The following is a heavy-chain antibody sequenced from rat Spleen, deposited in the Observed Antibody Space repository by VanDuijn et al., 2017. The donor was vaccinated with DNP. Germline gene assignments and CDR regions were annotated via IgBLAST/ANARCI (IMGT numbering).Heavy chain of an antibody. CDR1: DYSITSNY. CDR2: ISYSGHT. CDR3: ARWTRYFDY. J-gene: IGHJ2*01. Sequence: EVQLQESGSGLVKPSQSLSLTCSVTDYSITSNYWGWIRKFPGNKMEYIGHISYSGHTNYNPSLRSRISITRDTSKNHFFLHLNSVTTEDTATYYCARWTRYFDYWGQGVMVTVSS. V-gene: IGHV3-1*01. D-gene: IGHD1-7*01.